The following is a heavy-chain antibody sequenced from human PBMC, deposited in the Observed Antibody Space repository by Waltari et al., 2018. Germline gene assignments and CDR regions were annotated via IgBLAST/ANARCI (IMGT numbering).Heavy chain of an antibody. Sequence: EVQLLESGGGLVQPGGSLRLSCAASGFTFSSYAMSWVRQAPGKGLEWVSAISGTGGSTYDADSVKGRFTISRDNSKNTLYLQMTSLTAEDTAVYYCVREKDLNGGCVYDSWGRGTLVTVSS. CDR3: VREKDLNGGCVYDS. CDR1: GFTFSSYA. D-gene: IGHD2-8*01. J-gene: IGHJ4*02. CDR2: ISGTGGST. V-gene: IGHV3-23*01.